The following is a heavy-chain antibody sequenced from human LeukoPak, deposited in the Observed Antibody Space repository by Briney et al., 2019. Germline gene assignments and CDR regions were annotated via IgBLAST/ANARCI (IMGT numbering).Heavy chain of an antibody. D-gene: IGHD1-26*01. J-gene: IGHJ4*02. V-gene: IGHV4-61*02. CDR3: ARDGWSGSLDY. CDR2: IYTSGST. CDR1: GGSISSGSYY. Sequence: PSETLSLTCTVSGGSISSGSYYWSWIRQPAGKGLEWIGRIYTSGSTNYNPSLKSRVTMSVDTSKNQFSLKLSSVTAADTAVYYCARDGWSGSLDYWGQGTLVTVSS.